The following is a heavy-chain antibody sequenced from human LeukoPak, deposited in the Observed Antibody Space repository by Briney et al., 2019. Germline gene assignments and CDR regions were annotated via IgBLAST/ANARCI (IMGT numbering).Heavy chain of an antibody. CDR1: GFTFSNYA. CDR3: ATGLSENLRWYFGY. CDR2: ISGSGGGT. J-gene: IGHJ4*02. Sequence: PGGSLRLSCAASGFTFSNYAMSWLRQAPGKGLEWVSVISGSGGGTYYADSVKGRFTVSRDYSKNTLFLQMNSLRAEDTAVYYCATGLSENLRWYFGYWGQGTLVTVSS. D-gene: IGHD4-23*01. V-gene: IGHV3-23*01.